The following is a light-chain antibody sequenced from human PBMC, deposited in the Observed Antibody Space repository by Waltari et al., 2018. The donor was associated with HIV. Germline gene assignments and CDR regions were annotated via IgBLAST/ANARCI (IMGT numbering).Light chain of an antibody. J-gene: IGLJ2*01. V-gene: IGLV2-8*01. CDR1: SSDVGGFNY. CDR3: SSYGGSNILI. Sequence: QSALTQPPSASGSPGQSVTLSCTGTSSDVGGFNYVSWYQQHHGKAPKVLMYGVTKRPSGVPDRFSGSKSGNTASLTVSGLQAEDEADYYCSSYGGSNILIFGGGTKLTVL. CDR2: GVT.